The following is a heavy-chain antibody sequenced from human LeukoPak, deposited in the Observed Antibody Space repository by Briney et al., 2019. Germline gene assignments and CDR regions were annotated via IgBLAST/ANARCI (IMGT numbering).Heavy chain of an antibody. J-gene: IGHJ4*02. CDR3: ARSGHCSGTSCYAEGLDY. Sequence: PGRSLRLSCAASGFTFSSYGMHWVRQAPGKGLEWVAVISYDGSNKYYADSVKGRFTISRDNSKNTLYLQMNSLRAEDTAVYYCARSGHCSGTSCYAEGLDYWGQGTLVTVSS. CDR2: ISYDGSNK. CDR1: GFTFSSYG. V-gene: IGHV3-30*03. D-gene: IGHD2-2*01.